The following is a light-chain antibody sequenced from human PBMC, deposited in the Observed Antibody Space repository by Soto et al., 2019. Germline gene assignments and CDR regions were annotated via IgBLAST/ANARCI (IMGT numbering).Light chain of an antibody. CDR2: GNN. Sequence: QSVLTQPPSVSGAPGQRVTISCTGTASSIAARYDVHWYQQIPGKAPKLLIYGNNNRPSAVPDRFSASKSGISASLAITGLQADDEADYYCQSYDNSLNEWVFGGGTKLTVL. J-gene: IGLJ3*02. V-gene: IGLV1-40*01. CDR1: ASSIAARYD. CDR3: QSYDNSLNEWV.